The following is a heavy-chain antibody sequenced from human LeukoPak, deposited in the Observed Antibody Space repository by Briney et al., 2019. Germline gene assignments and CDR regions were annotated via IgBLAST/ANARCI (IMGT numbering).Heavy chain of an antibody. CDR2: KSYDGSNK. J-gene: IGHJ4*02. CDR3: ARGPYYYDSSGSSRY. V-gene: IGHV3-30-3*01. CDR1: GFTFSSYA. D-gene: IGHD3-22*01. Sequence: PGGSLGLSCAASGFTFSSYAMHWVRQAPGKGLEWVAVKSYDGSNKYYADSVKGRFTISRDNSKNTLYLQMNSLRAEDTAVYYCARGPYYYDSSGSSRYWGQGTLVTVSS.